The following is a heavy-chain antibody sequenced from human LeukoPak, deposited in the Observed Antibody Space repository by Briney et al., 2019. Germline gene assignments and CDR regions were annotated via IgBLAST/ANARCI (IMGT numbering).Heavy chain of an antibody. V-gene: IGHV1-46*01. Sequence: GASVNVSCKASVYTFTSYYMHWVRQAPGQGLEGMGIINPSGGDSSYAHKFQDRVTMTRDSPTKTVYMELSSLRSEDTAVYYCARDRDHLTTVTSRGNWFDPWGQGTLVTVSS. J-gene: IGHJ5*02. CDR3: ARDRDHLTTVTSRGNWFDP. D-gene: IGHD4-17*01. CDR2: INPSGGDS. CDR1: VYTFTSYY.